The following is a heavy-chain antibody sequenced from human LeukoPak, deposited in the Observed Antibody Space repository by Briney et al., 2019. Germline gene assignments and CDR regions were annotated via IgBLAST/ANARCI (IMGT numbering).Heavy chain of an antibody. CDR1: GVSISSAY. Sequence: SETLSLTCTVSGVSISSAYCSWIRQPPGKRLEWIGYIYYNGNTNSNPSLKSRVTISADTSKNQFSLKLSSVTAADTAVYYCVRGNYDNRGYSNALAIWPRGSMVTVSS. CDR2: IYYNGNT. D-gene: IGHD3-22*01. V-gene: IGHV4-59*01. CDR3: VRGNYDNRGYSNALAI. J-gene: IGHJ3*02.